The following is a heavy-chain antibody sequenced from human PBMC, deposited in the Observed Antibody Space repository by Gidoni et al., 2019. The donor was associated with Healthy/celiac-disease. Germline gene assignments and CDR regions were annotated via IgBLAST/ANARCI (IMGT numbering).Heavy chain of an antibody. CDR3: AKDGGAYCSGGSCYLYWYFDL. Sequence: EVQLLESGVGLVQPGGSLRLSCAASGFTFSSYAMSWVRQAPGKGLEWVSAISGSGGSTYYADSVKGRFTISRDNSKNTLYLQMNSLRAEDTAVYYCAKDGGAYCSGGSCYLYWYFDLWGRGTLVTVSS. CDR1: GFTFSSYA. CDR2: ISGSGGST. D-gene: IGHD2-15*01. J-gene: IGHJ2*01. V-gene: IGHV3-23*01.